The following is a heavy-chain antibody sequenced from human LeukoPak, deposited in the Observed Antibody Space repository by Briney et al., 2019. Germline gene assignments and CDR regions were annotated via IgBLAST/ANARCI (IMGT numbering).Heavy chain of an antibody. V-gene: IGHV4-59*06. D-gene: IGHD4-17*01. CDR3: AREKNYGDYGTY. J-gene: IGHJ4*02. CDR2: IYCTGTT. CDR1: GGSISSYY. Sequence: SETLSLTCTVSGGSISSYYWSWIRQPAGKGLEWIGFIYCTGTTYHNPSLKSQVTISVDTSKNQFSLNLSPVTVADTAVYYCAREKNYGDYGTYWGQGTLVTVSS.